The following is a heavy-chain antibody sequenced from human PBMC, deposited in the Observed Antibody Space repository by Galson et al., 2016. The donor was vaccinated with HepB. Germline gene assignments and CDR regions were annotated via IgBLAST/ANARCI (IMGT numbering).Heavy chain of an antibody. V-gene: IGHV4-39*01. CDR1: GGSISSSSYY. CDR2: IYYSGST. J-gene: IGHJ5*02. D-gene: IGHD1-14*01. CDR3: ARQQVGNNWFDP. Sequence: ETLSLTCTVSGGSISSSSYYWGWIRQPPGKGLEWIGSIYYSGSTDYNPSLKSRVAISVDTSKNQFSLNLSSVTAADTAVYYCARQQVGNNWFDPWGQGALVTVSS.